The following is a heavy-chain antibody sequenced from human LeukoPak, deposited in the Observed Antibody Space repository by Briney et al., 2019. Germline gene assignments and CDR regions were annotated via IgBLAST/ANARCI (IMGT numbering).Heavy chain of an antibody. CDR1: GFTFSIYS. Sequence: GRSLRLSCAASGFTFSIYSMNWVRQAPGKGLEWVSSIGGSSSSLYYAESVKGRFTISRDNARNSLYLRMNSLRAEDAAVYYCAKEAGQDYGALDAFDVWGQGTMVTVSS. CDR2: IGGSSSSL. J-gene: IGHJ3*01. D-gene: IGHD4-17*01. V-gene: IGHV3-21*01. CDR3: AKEAGQDYGALDAFDV.